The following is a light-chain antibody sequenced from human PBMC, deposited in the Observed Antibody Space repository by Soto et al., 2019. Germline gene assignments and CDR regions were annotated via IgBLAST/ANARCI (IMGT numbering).Light chain of an antibody. CDR1: SSNIGAGYD. V-gene: IGLV1-40*01. Sequence: QSVLTQPPSVSGAPGQMVTICCTGSSSNIGAGYDVHWYQQLPGTAPKLLIYGNSNRPSGVPDRFSGSKSGTSASLAITGLQAEDEADYYCQSYDSSLSAVVFGGGTQLTVL. CDR2: GNS. CDR3: QSYDSSLSAVV. J-gene: IGLJ2*01.